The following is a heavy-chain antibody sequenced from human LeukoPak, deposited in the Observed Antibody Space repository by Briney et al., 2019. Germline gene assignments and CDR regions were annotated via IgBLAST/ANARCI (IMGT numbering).Heavy chain of an antibody. CDR2: ISTSSSYI. D-gene: IGHD3-3*01. V-gene: IGHV3-21*04. J-gene: IGHJ4*02. CDR1: GFTFSSFS. Sequence: GGSLRLPCTASGFTFSSFSMNWVRQAPGKGLEWVSSISTSSSYIYYADSVKGRFTISRDNARKSLYLQMNSLRAEDTAVYYCAKVPRLFTIFESYYFDYWGQGTLVTVSS. CDR3: AKVPRLFTIFESYYFDY.